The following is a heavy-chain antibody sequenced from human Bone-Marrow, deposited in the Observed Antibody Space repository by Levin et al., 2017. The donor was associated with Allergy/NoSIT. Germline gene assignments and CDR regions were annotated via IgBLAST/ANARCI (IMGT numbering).Heavy chain of an antibody. D-gene: IGHD4-17*01. CDR1: GFTFSNYW. Sequence: GESLKISCAASGFTFSNYWMTWVRQAPGKGLEWVANIKQDETERYYVDSVKGRFTISRDNAKTSPYLQMNSLGDGDTAVYYCARGADGDYLSGVDVWGHGTMVSVSS. CDR2: IKQDETER. V-gene: IGHV3-7*03. CDR3: ARGADGDYLSGVDV. J-gene: IGHJ3*01.